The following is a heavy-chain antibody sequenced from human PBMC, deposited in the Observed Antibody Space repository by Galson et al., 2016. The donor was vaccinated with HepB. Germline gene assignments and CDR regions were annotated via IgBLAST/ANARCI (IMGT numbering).Heavy chain of an antibody. V-gene: IGHV3-30-3*01. CDR1: GFTFSIYA. D-gene: IGHD4-17*01. CDR2: ISYYVNSQ. CDR3: ARVDYADYAMFADH. J-gene: IGHJ4*02. Sequence: SLRLSCAASGFTFSIYAMHWVRQAPGKGLDWVAVISYYVNSQYYADYVEGRFTISRDNSKDTQYLQLNSLGAEDAALYYCARVDYADYAMFADHWGQGTLVTVSS.